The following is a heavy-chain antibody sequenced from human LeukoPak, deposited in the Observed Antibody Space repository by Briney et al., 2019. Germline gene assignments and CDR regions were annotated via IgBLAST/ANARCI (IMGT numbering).Heavy chain of an antibody. CDR1: GFTFSNFA. CDR3: VRDPDALDF. Sequence: GGSLRLSCPASGFTFSNFAMNWVRQAPGKGLEWVSYIRSSGSPIYYADSVRGRFTISRDNAKNSLYLQMNSLRDKDTAVYYCVRDPDALDFWGQGTPVTVSS. V-gene: IGHV3-48*02. CDR2: IRSSGSPI. J-gene: IGHJ4*02.